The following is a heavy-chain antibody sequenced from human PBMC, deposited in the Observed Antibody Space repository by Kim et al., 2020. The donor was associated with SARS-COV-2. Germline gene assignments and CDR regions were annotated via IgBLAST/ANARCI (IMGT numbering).Heavy chain of an antibody. V-gene: IGHV4-34*01. Sequence: NPSLKSRVTISVDTSKNQFSLKLSSVTAADTAVYYCARGRAQDGPGDFDYWGQGTLVTVSS. J-gene: IGHJ4*02. D-gene: IGHD3-10*01. CDR3: ARGRAQDGPGDFDY.